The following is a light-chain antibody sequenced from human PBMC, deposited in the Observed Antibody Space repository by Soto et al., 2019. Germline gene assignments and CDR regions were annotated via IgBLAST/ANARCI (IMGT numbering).Light chain of an antibody. CDR3: QQSYSIPLT. CDR2: AAS. J-gene: IGKJ4*01. V-gene: IGKV1-39*01. CDR1: QSINTY. Sequence: DIQMTQSPSSLSASVGDRVTITCRASQSINTYLNWFQQKPGRAPNLLIYAASSLQSGVPSRFSGSGSGTDFTLTISSLQPEDFATYYCQQSYSIPLTFGGGTKVDNK.